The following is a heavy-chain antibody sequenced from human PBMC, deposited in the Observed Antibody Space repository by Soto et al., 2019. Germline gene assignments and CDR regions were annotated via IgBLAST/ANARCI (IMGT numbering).Heavy chain of an antibody. V-gene: IGHV1-69*13. J-gene: IGHJ5*02. CDR3: ARDSVGATTEGPNWFDP. CDR1: GGTFSSYA. D-gene: IGHD1-26*01. CDR2: IIPIFGTA. Sequence: ASVKVSCKASGGTFSSYAISWVRQAPGQGLEWMGGIIPIFGTANYAQKFQGRVTITADESTSTAYMELSSLRSEDTAVYYCARDSVGATTEGPNWFDPWGQGTLVTVSS.